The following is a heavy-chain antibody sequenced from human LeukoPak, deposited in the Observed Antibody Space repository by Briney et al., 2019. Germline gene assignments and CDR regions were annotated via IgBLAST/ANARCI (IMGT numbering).Heavy chain of an antibody. J-gene: IGHJ1*01. D-gene: IGHD6-19*01. CDR2: INHSGST. V-gene: IGHV4-34*01. CDR1: GGSFSDYY. Sequence: PSETLSLTCAVYGGSFSDYYWSWIRQPPGKGLEWIGDINHSGSTNYNPSLKSRITISVDTSKNHFSLNLSSATAADTAVYYCARGGWRPEYFQYWGQGTLVTVSS. CDR3: ARGGWRPEYFQY.